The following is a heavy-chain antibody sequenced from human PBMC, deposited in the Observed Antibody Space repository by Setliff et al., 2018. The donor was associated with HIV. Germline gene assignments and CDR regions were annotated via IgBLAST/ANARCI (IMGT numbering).Heavy chain of an antibody. CDR1: GLTFSSHG. D-gene: IGHD5-18*01. V-gene: IGHV3-30*02. CDR3: AGYSFDY. CDR2: LRGDGSNE. Sequence: GGSLRLSCVASGLTFSSHGMHWVRQVPGGGLEWVTFLRGDGSNEYYADSVKGRFTISRDNSEKTIYLQMKSLRPEDTAVYYRAGYSFDYWGQGTLVTVSS. J-gene: IGHJ4*02.